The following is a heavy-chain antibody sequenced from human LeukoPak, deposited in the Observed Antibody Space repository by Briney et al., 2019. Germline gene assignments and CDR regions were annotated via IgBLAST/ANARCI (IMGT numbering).Heavy chain of an antibody. J-gene: IGHJ3*02. CDR3: ARDLNVRDGYNHDAFDI. V-gene: IGHV4-4*07. CDR2: IYTSGST. D-gene: IGHD5-24*01. CDR1: GGSISSYY. Sequence: SETLSLTCTVSGGSISSYYWSWIRQPAGKGLEWIGRIYTSGSTNYNLSLKSRVTISVDKSKNQFSLKLSSVTAADTAVYYCARDLNVRDGYNHDAFDIWGQGTMVTVSS.